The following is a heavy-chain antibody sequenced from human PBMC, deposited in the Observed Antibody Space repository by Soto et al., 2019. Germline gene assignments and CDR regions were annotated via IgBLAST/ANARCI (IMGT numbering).Heavy chain of an antibody. CDR1: GDTVTKYG. CDR3: ASATSIAVAGKET. D-gene: IGHD6-19*01. J-gene: IGHJ4*02. CDR2: ISFYNGHT. Sequence: QVQLVQSGGEVKKPGASVKVSCKASGDTVTKYGISWVRQAPGQGLEWLGWISFYNGHTNYALKFQDRITFTTDTSTNTASMELGSLTSDDTAVYYCASATSIAVAGKETWGQGTLVTVSS. V-gene: IGHV1-18*01.